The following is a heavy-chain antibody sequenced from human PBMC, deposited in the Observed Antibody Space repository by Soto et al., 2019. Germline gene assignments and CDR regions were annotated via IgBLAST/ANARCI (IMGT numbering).Heavy chain of an antibody. V-gene: IGHV3-66*01. J-gene: IGHJ6*04. Sequence: EVQLVESGGGLVQPGGSLRLSCAASGFTVSSKYMSWVRQAPGKGLEWVSLIQSGGPTYYADSVKGRFTISRDTSENTVHLKMDSLRAEDTAVYYGGRDEVLFEGGRCYGVPWDVGGKGTRSPSPQ. CDR3: GRDEVLFEGGRCYGVPWDV. CDR2: IQSGGPT. CDR1: GFTVSSKY. D-gene: IGHD2-15*01.